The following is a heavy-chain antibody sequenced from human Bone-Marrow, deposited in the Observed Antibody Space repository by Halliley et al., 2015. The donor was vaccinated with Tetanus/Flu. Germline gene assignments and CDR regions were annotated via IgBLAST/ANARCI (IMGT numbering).Heavy chain of an antibody. D-gene: IGHD1-7*01. Sequence: LEWVASISGTGSPLYSADSGKGRFTISRDNAKNSLFLQMASLRAEDTAVYFCTRERELYFDYWGQGSQVTVSS. V-gene: IGHV3-11*04. CDR2: ISGTGSPL. J-gene: IGHJ4*02. CDR3: TRERELYFDY.